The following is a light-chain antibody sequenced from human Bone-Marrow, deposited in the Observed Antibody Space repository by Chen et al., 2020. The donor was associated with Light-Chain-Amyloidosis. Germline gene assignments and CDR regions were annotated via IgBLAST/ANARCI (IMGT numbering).Light chain of an antibody. V-gene: IGLV3-10*01. CDR1: ALPVKY. Sequence: SYELTHPPSVSVSPGQTARITCSGDALPVKYPCWYQQKSGRAPVLGIYEDDKRPSGISARFSGSSSGTVATLTIRGARLDDEADYTCFSVDRSGLLWVVGGGTRLTVL. CDR2: EDD. J-gene: IGLJ3*02. CDR3: FSVDRSGLLWV.